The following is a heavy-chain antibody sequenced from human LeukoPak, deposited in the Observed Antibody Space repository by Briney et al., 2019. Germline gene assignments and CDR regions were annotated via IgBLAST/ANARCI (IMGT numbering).Heavy chain of an antibody. CDR2: MNPNSGNT. J-gene: IGHJ4*02. CDR1: GYTFTTYD. V-gene: IGHV1-8*01. D-gene: IGHD3-10*01. Sequence: ASVKLSCKASGYTFTTYDNKCVREATGQGREWRVWMNPNSGNTGYAQKCQGRVTMTRNTSMSTAYMELNSLRSEDTAVYYCARANYYGSGKRDLDYWGQGDLFTVSS. CDR3: ARANYYGSGKRDLDY.